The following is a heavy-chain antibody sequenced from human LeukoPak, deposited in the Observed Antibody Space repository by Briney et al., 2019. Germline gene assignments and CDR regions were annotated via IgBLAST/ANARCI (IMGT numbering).Heavy chain of an antibody. CDR2: IYPGDSDT. CDR1: GYSFTTYW. Sequence: GESLKISCKGSGYSFTTYWIGWVRQMPGKGLEWMGIIYPGDSDTRYSPSFQGQVTISADKSISTAYLQWSSLKASDTAMYYCASQASKHQLYDAFDIWGQGTMVPVSS. D-gene: IGHD6-13*01. J-gene: IGHJ3*02. CDR3: ASQASKHQLYDAFDI. V-gene: IGHV5-51*01.